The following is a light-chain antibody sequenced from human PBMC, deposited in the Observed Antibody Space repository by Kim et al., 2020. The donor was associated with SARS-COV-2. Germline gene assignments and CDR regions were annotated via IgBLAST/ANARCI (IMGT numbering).Light chain of an antibody. V-gene: IGKV3-15*01. Sequence: EIVMTQSPATLSVSPGERVTLSCRASQSISSNLGWYQQKPGQAPRLLIYGASTRATGIPVRFSGSGSGTEFTLTISSLQSEDFAVYCCKQYNDWPWTFGQGTKVEIK. CDR2: GAS. CDR3: KQYNDWPWT. CDR1: QSISSN. J-gene: IGKJ1*01.